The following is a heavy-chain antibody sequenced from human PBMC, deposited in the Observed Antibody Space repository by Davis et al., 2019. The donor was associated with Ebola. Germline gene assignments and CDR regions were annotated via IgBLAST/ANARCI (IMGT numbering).Heavy chain of an antibody. CDR2: VDPKGGKT. CDR1: GYSFSDYY. V-gene: IGHV1-69-2*01. D-gene: IGHD3-9*01. CDR3: ATLDILTAYVSYAMDV. J-gene: IGHJ6*02. Sequence: ASVKVSCKGSGYSFSDYYMHWVQAAPGKGLEWVGLVDPKGGKTVYAEKFQDRVTITADKSTDTVYMELRSLRYEDTAVYYCATLDILTAYVSYAMDVWGQGTTVTVS.